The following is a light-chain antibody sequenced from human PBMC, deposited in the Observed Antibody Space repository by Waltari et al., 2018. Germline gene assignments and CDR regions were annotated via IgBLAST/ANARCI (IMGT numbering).Light chain of an antibody. J-gene: IGLJ2*01. CDR3: YSYAGSNTFV. CDR1: SRDVVRYNL. CDR2: EGS. Sequence: QSALTQPASVSGSPGPSITIPCPGTSRDVVRYNLVSWYQQHPGKAPKLMIYEGSKRPSGVSNRFGGSKSGNTASLTISGLQAEDEADYYCYSYAGSNTFVFGGGTKLTVL. V-gene: IGLV2-23*03.